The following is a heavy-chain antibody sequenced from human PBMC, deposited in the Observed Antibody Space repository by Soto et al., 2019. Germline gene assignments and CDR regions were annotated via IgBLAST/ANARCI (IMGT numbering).Heavy chain of an antibody. CDR2: ISYDGSNK. D-gene: IGHD4-17*01. V-gene: IGHV3-30*18. CDR1: GFTFSSYG. Sequence: QVQLVESGGGVVQPGRSLRLSCAASGFTFSSYGMHWVRQAPGKGLEWVAVISYDGSNKYYADSVKGRFTISRDNSKNTLDLQMNSLRDEDTAGYYCANLHDYGDDLGVYYYYGMDVWGQGTTVTVSS. J-gene: IGHJ6*02. CDR3: ANLHDYGDDLGVYYYYGMDV.